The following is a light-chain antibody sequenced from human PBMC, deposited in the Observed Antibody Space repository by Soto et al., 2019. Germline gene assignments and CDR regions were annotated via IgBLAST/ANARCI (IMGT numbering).Light chain of an antibody. Sequence: DIQMTQSPSSVSASVGDRVTITCRASQDISGWLAWFQQKPVKAPNLLIYAASILQSGVPSRFSGSGSGTDFTLTITYLQPEDFATSYGQQANSFPGTFGQGTKVEL. V-gene: IGKV1D-12*01. CDR2: AAS. CDR1: QDISGW. CDR3: QQANSFPGT. J-gene: IGKJ1*01.